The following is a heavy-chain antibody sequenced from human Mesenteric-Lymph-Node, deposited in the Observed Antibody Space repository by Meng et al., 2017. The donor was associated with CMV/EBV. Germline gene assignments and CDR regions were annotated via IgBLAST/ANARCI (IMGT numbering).Heavy chain of an antibody. D-gene: IGHD1-26*01. J-gene: IGHJ4*02. Sequence: ASVTVSCKASGYTFNRYGISWVRQAPGQGLEWMAWISASSGNTNFAQNFRGRVTLTTDTSTSTAYMDLRGLRSDDTAMYYCATDSRSSHSGSYYYFDYWGQGTLVTVSS. CDR1: GYTFNRYG. CDR2: ISASSGNT. V-gene: IGHV1-18*01. CDR3: ATDSRSSHSGSYYYFDY.